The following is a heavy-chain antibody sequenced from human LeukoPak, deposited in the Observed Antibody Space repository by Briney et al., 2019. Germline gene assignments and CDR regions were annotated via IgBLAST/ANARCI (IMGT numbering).Heavy chain of an antibody. CDR3: ARDSHSSGWYLPDY. CDR1: GYTFTSYY. D-gene: IGHD6-19*01. CDR2: INPNSGGT. J-gene: IGHJ4*02. Sequence: ASVKVSCKASGYTFTSYYIHWVRQAPGQGLEWMGWINPNSGGTDYAQKFQGTVTMTRDTSISTAYVELSRLRSDDTAVYYCARDSHSSGWYLPDYWGQGTLVTVSS. V-gene: IGHV1-2*02.